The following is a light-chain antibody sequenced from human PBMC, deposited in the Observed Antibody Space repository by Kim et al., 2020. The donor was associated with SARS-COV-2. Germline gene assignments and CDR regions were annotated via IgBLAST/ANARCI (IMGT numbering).Light chain of an antibody. Sequence: ETASISCRSSQSLLHSNGYNYLDWYLQKPGQSPQLLIYLGSNRASGVPDRFSGSGSGTDFTLNISRVEAEDVGVYYCMLALQPPYTFGQGTKLEIK. CDR3: MLALQPPYT. J-gene: IGKJ2*01. CDR1: QSLLHSNGYNY. CDR2: LGS. V-gene: IGKV2-28*01.